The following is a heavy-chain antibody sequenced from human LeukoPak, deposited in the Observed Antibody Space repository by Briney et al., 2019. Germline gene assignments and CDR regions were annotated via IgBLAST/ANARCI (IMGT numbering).Heavy chain of an antibody. V-gene: IGHV3-23*01. CDR1: GFTFSNYA. CDR3: AKHVWTSVWFFDY. CDR2: ISGSGGQK. D-gene: IGHD6-19*01. J-gene: IGHJ4*02. Sequence: SGGSLRLSCAASGFTFSNYALSWVRQAPGKGLEWVSLISGSGGQKDYADSVEGRFTISRDNSRITLDLQMTSLKAEETAVYYCAKHVWTSVWFFDYWGQGTLVTVSS.